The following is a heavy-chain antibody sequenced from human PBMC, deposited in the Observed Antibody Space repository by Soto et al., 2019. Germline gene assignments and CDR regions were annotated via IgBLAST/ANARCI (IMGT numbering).Heavy chain of an antibody. CDR2: IYYNGII. D-gene: IGHD5-18*01. Sequence: QVSLQESGPGLVKPSQTLSLSCTVSGDSITDGDYYWSWIRQPPGKDLEWIAYIYYNGIIHYNPSLKSRVTISLDPSKNQFSLTMTSVTDADTAVYSCARGIQEGFDSWGQGTLVTVSS. CDR3: ARGIQEGFDS. CDR1: GDSITDGDYY. V-gene: IGHV4-30-4*01. J-gene: IGHJ5*01.